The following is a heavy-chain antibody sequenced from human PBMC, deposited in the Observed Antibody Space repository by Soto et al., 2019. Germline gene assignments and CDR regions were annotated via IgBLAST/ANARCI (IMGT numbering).Heavy chain of an antibody. V-gene: IGHV2-70*11. CDR3: ARAPAGGYYYYYMDV. D-gene: IGHD3-10*01. Sequence: LTLTCTFSGFSLSTSGMCVSWIRQPPGKALEWLARIDWDDDKYYSTSLKTRLTISKDTSKNQVVLTMTNMDPVDTATYYCARAPAGGYYYYYMDVWGKGTTVTVSS. CDR1: GFSLSTSGMC. J-gene: IGHJ6*03. CDR2: IDWDDDK.